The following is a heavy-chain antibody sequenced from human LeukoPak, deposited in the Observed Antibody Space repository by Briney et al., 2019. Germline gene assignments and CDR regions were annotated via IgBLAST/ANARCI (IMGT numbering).Heavy chain of an antibody. D-gene: IGHD3-10*01. J-gene: IGHJ4*02. Sequence: SETLSLTCSVSGGSISSGGYYWNWIRQHPGKGLEWIGYIYHSGSTNYNPSLKGRVTISVDTSKNQFSLKLSSVTAADTAVYYCAAGSGSYSVDYWGQGTLVTVSS. CDR2: IYHSGST. V-gene: IGHV4-31*03. CDR3: AAGSGSYSVDY. CDR1: GGSISSGGYY.